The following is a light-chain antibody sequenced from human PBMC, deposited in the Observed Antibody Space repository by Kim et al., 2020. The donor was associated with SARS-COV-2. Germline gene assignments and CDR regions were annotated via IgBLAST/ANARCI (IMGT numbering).Light chain of an antibody. Sequence: PGESATRSCRASQSVSSSYLAWYQQKPGQAPRLLIYGASSRATGIPDRFSGSGSGTDFTLTISRLEPEDFAVYYCQQYGSSPLLTFGGGTKVDIK. V-gene: IGKV3-20*01. J-gene: IGKJ4*01. CDR1: QSVSSSY. CDR3: QQYGSSPLLT. CDR2: GAS.